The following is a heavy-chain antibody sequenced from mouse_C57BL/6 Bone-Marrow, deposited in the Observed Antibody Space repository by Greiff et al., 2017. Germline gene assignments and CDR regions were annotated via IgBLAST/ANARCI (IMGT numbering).Heavy chain of an antibody. J-gene: IGHJ4*01. D-gene: IGHD1-1*01. CDR3: GRNARYYYGKDAMDY. CDR2: IWSGGST. V-gene: IGHV2-2*01. Sequence: VQLQQSGPGLVQPSQSLSITCTVSGFSLTSYGVHWVRQSPGKGLEWLGVIWSGGSTDYNAAFISRLSISKDNSKSQVFFRMNSLQADDTAIYYCGRNARYYYGKDAMDYWGQGTSVTVSS. CDR1: GFSLTSYG.